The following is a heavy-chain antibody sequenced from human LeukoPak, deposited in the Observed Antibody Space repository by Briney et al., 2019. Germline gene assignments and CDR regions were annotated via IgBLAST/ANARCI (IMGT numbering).Heavy chain of an antibody. CDR3: ASSPGGSMNFDY. Sequence: PGGSLRLSCAASGFTFSSYSMNWVRQAPGKGLEWVSSISSGSTYIYYADSVKGRFTFSRDNSKNTLYLQMNSLRAEDTAVYYCASSPGGSMNFDYWGQGTLVTVSS. D-gene: IGHD3-10*01. J-gene: IGHJ4*02. CDR2: ISSGSTYI. V-gene: IGHV3-21*04. CDR1: GFTFSSYS.